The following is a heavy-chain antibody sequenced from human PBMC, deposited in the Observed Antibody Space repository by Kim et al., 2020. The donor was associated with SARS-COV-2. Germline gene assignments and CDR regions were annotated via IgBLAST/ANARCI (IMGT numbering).Heavy chain of an antibody. CDR3: ASLPQTGTNYFDL. D-gene: IGHD1-7*01. Sequence: SETLSLTCTVSGYSISSGYYWGWIRQPPGKGLEWIGSIYHSGSTYYNPSLKSRVTISVDTSKNQFSLKLSSVTAADTAVYYCASLPQTGTNYFDLWGRGTLVTVSS. V-gene: IGHV4-38-2*02. CDR1: GYSISSGYY. J-gene: IGHJ2*01. CDR2: IYHSGST.